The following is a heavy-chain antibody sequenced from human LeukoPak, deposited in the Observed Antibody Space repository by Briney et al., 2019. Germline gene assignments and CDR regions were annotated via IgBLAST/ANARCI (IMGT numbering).Heavy chain of an antibody. V-gene: IGHV3-7*01. CDR1: GFTFSSYW. CDR2: IKQDGSEK. Sequence: PGGSLRLSCAASGFTFSSYWMSWVRQAPGKGLEWVANIKQDGSEKYYVDSVKGRFTISRDNAKNSLYLQMNSLRAEDTAVYYCARDKSTYYDFWSGYFRGFDPWGQGTLVPVSS. CDR3: ARDKSTYYDFWSGYFRGFDP. D-gene: IGHD3-3*01. J-gene: IGHJ5*02.